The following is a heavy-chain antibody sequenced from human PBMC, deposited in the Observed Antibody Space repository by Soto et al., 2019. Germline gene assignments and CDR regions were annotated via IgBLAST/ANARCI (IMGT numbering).Heavy chain of an antibody. D-gene: IGHD3-3*01. V-gene: IGHV4-30-2*01. CDR3: DREIFPYGMDV. Sequence: SETLSLTCGVSGGSINSGGYSWSWIRQLPGRGLEWIGNIYPSGSANYSPSLKTRVTISVDRSMNQFSLNLGSVTAADTAVYYCDREIFPYGMDVWGPGTTVTVSS. CDR1: GGSINSGGYS. J-gene: IGHJ6*02. CDR2: IYPSGSA.